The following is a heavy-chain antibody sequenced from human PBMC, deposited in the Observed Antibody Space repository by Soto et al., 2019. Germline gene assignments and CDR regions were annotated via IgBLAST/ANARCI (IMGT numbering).Heavy chain of an antibody. D-gene: IGHD3-10*01. CDR3: AREGIWFGELLAPTLPWYFDL. CDR1: VGTFSSYA. V-gene: IGHV1-69*13. Sequence: ASVKVSCKASVGTFSSYAISWVRQAPGQGLEWMGGIIPIFGTANYAQKFQGRVTITADESTSTAYMELSSLRSEDTAVYYCAREGIWFGELLAPTLPWYFDLWGRGTLVTVSS. CDR2: IIPIFGTA. J-gene: IGHJ2*01.